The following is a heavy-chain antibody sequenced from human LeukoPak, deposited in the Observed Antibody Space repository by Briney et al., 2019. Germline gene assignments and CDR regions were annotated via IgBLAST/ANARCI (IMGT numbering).Heavy chain of an antibody. J-gene: IGHJ4*02. CDR1: GFTFSSYG. CDR2: ISYDGSNK. D-gene: IGHD3-10*01. Sequence: GGSLRLSCAASGFTFSSYGMHWVRQAPGKGLEWVAVISYDGSNKYYADSVKGRFTISRDNSKNTLYLQMNSLRAEDTAVYYCARARFGGGAFDYWGQGTLVTVSS. V-gene: IGHV3-30*03. CDR3: ARARFGGGAFDY.